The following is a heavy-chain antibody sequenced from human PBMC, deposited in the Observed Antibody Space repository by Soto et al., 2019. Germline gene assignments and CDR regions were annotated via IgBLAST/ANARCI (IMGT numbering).Heavy chain of an antibody. CDR1: GGSVSSGSYY. D-gene: IGHD3-10*01. J-gene: IGHJ4*02. CDR2: IYYSGST. CDR3: ARVSRITMVRGEYYFDY. Sequence: PSETLSLTCTVSGGSVSSGSYYWSWIRQPPGKGLEWIGYIYYSGSTNYNPSLKSRVTISVDTSKNQFSLKLSSVTAADTAVYYCARVSRITMVRGEYYFDYWGQGTLVTVSS. V-gene: IGHV4-61*01.